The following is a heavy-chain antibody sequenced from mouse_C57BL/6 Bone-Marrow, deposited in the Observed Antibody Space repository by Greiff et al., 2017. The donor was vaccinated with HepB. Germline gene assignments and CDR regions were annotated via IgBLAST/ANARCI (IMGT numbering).Heavy chain of an antibody. V-gene: IGHV1-61*01. CDR3: ARDRMITTGRYWYFDV. Sequence: VQLQQPGAELVRPGSSVKLSCKASGYTFTSYWMDWVKQRPGQGLEWIGNIYPSDSETHYNQKFKDKATLTVDKSSSTAYMQLSSLTSEDSAVYYCARDRMITTGRYWYFDVWGTGTTVTVSS. CDR1: GYTFTSYW. D-gene: IGHD2-4*01. CDR2: IYPSDSET. J-gene: IGHJ1*03.